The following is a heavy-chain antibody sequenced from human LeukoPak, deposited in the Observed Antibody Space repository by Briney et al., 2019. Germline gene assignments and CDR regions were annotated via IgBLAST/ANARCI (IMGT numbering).Heavy chain of an antibody. CDR1: GGSISSYY. CDR3: ARVTGYMIEDYFDY. D-gene: IGHD3-22*01. J-gene: IGHJ4*02. Sequence: SETLSLTCTVSGGSISSYYWSWIRQPPGKGLEWIGYIYYSGSTNYNPSLKSRATISVETSKNQFSLKLSSVTAADTAVYYCARVTGYMIEDYFDYWGQGTLVTVSS. CDR2: IYYSGST. V-gene: IGHV4-59*01.